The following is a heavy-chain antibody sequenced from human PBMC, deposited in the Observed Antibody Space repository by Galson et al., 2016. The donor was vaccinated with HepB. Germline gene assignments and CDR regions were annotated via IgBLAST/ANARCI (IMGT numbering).Heavy chain of an antibody. V-gene: IGHV3-7*03. D-gene: IGHD5-12*01. CDR2: IKQDGTEK. Sequence: SLRLSCATSGFTFHIYWMSWVRQAPGKGLEWVANIKQDGTEKNYVDSVKGRFTISRDSATRSVHLQMSSLRAEDTAVYYCAKYSGDDAFFQNWGQGTLVTVSS. CDR1: GFTFHIYW. CDR3: AKYSGDDAFFQN. J-gene: IGHJ1*01.